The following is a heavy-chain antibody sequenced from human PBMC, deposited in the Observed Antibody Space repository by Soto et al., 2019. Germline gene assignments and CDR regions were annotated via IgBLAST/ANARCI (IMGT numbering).Heavy chain of an antibody. Sequence: GASVKVSCKASGYTFTSYYMHWVRQAPGQGLEWMGGINPSSGSTGYAQKFQGRVTMTRNTSTSTVYMELSSLRSEDTAVYYCARGYYDFWSGYFPWGQGTLVTVSS. CDR1: GYTFTSYY. D-gene: IGHD3-3*01. CDR2: INPSSGST. J-gene: IGHJ5*02. V-gene: IGHV1-46*01. CDR3: ARGYYDFWSGYFP.